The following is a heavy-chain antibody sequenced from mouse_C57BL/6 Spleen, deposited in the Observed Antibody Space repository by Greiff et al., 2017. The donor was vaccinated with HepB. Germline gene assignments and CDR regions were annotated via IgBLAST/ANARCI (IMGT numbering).Heavy chain of an antibody. CDR1: GYTFTSYW. D-gene: IGHD1-1*01. Sequence: QVQLQQPGAELVRPGTSVKLSCKASGYTFTSYWMHWVKQRPGQGLEWIGVIDPSDSYTNYNQKFKGKATLTVDTSSSTAYMQLSSLTSEDSAVYYCARYRYYGSSYRYFDVWGTGTTVTVSS. CDR3: ARYRYYGSSYRYFDV. CDR2: IDPSDSYT. J-gene: IGHJ1*03. V-gene: IGHV1-59*01.